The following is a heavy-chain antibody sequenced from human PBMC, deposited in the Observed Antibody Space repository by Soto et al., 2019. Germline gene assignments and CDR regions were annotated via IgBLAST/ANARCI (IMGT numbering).Heavy chain of an antibody. V-gene: IGHV4-39*01. CDR2: IYYSGST. CDR1: GGSISSSSYY. D-gene: IGHD3-16*02. CDR3: ARQTITFGGVIVYFDY. J-gene: IGHJ4*02. Sequence: QLQLQESGPGLVKPSETLSLTCTVSGGSISSSSYYWGWIRQPPGKGLEWIGSIYYSGSTYYNPSLTSRVPKSVDTSKNQCSLKLSSVTAADTAVYYCARQTITFGGVIVYFDYWGQGTLVTVSS.